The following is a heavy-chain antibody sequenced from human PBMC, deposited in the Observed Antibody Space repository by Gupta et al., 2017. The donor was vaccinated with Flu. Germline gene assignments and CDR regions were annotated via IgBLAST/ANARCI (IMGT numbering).Heavy chain of an antibody. CDR2: IYYSGNT. CDR3: ARAEFTRPGGKFYYYGMDV. Sequence: RQYPGKGLEWIGYIYYSGNTDYNPSLKSRVTISEDLSRNQFSLRLSSVTAADTAVYYCARAEFTRPGGKFYYYGMDVWGQGTTVTVSS. J-gene: IGHJ6*02. V-gene: IGHV4-31*02. D-gene: IGHD3-10*01.